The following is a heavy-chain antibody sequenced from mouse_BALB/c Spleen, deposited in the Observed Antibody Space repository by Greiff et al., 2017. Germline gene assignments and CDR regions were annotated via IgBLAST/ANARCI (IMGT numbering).Heavy chain of an antibody. D-gene: IGHD2-3*01. CDR3: ARDDGYSWFAY. J-gene: IGHJ3*01. V-gene: IGHV1-77*01. CDR1: GYTFTDYV. Sequence: QVQLKQSGPELVKPGASVKMSCKASGYTFTDYVISWVKQRTGQGLEWIGEIYPGSGSTYYNEKFKGKATLTADKSSNTAYMQLSSLTSEDSAVYFCARDDGYSWFAYWGQGTLVTVSA. CDR2: IYPGSGST.